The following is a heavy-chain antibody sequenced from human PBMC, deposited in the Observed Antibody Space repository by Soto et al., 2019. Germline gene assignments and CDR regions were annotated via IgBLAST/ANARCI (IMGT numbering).Heavy chain of an antibody. CDR1: GFTFSSYG. CDR3: AKELVPGAHYFDY. D-gene: IGHD2-2*01. J-gene: IGHJ4*02. Sequence: GGSLRLSCAASGFTFSSYGMHWVRQAPGKGLEWVAVISYDGSAKYYADSVKGRFTISRDNSKNTLFLQMNSLRAEDTAVYYCAKELVPGAHYFDYWGQGTLVTVSS. V-gene: IGHV3-30*18. CDR2: ISYDGSAK.